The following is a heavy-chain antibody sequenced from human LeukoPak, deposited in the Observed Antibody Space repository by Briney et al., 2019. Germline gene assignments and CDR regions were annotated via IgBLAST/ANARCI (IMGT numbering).Heavy chain of an antibody. D-gene: IGHD3-10*01. CDR2: INHSGST. V-gene: IGHV4-4*02. CDR1: GGSISSSNW. CDR3: ARDRPGSYWYFDL. J-gene: IGHJ2*01. Sequence: SGTLSLTCAVSGGSISSSNWWSWVRQPPGKGLEWIGEINHSGSTNYNPSLKSRVTISVDTSKNQFSLKLSSVTAADTAVYYCARDRPGSYWYFDLWGRGTLVTVSS.